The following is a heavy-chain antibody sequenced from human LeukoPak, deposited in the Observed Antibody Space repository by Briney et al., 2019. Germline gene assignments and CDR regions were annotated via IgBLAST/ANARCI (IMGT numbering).Heavy chain of an antibody. CDR2: IVVGSGNT. D-gene: IGHD3-22*01. Sequence: SVKVSCKASGFTFTSSAVQWVRQARGQRLEWIGWIVVGSGNTNYAQKFQERVTITRDMSTSTAYMELSRLRSDDTAVYYCARVNYYDSSGLEINYFDYWGQGTLVAVSS. CDR3: ARVNYYDSSGLEINYFDY. V-gene: IGHV1-58*01. CDR1: GFTFTSSA. J-gene: IGHJ4*02.